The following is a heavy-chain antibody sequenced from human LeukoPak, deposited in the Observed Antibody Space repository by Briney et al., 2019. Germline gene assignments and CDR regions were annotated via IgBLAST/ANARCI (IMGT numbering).Heavy chain of an antibody. CDR1: GYSLTSYW. CDR2: IYPGDSDT. Sequence: GESLKISCKGSGYSLTSYWIGWVRQMPGKGLEWMGIIYPGDSDTRYSPSFQGQVTISADKSISTAYLQWSSLKASDTAMYYCARGAAHCSGGSCYLSWFDPWGQGTLVTVSS. V-gene: IGHV5-51*01. D-gene: IGHD2-15*01. J-gene: IGHJ5*02. CDR3: ARGAAHCSGGSCYLSWFDP.